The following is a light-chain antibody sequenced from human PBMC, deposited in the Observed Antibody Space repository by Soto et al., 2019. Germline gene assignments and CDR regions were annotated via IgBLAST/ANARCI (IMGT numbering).Light chain of an antibody. CDR1: SSDVGDYNS. CDR2: DVS. V-gene: IGLV2-11*01. J-gene: IGLJ2*01. Sequence: QSALTQPRSVSGSPGQSVTVSCIGTSSDVGDYNSVSWYQQHPGKAPKLMIYDVSKRPSGVPDRFSGSKSGNTASLTISGLQAEEEAYYYCCSYGGSYSYVFGVGTKLTVL. CDR3: CSYGGSYSYV.